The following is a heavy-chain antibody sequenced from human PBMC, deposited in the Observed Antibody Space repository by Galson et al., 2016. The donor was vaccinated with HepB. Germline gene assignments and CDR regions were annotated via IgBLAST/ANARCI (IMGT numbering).Heavy chain of an antibody. D-gene: IGHD1-26*01. V-gene: IGHV3-30-3*01. CDR3: ARALKEILGGLTGRAVCDY. Sequence: SLRLSCAASGFTFSSSAMHWVRQAPGRGLEWVAVISYDGNQKYNADSVKGRFTISRDNSKNTLYLQMNSLRAEDTAVYYCARALKEILGGLTGRAVCDYWGQGTLVTVSS. CDR2: ISYDGNQK. J-gene: IGHJ4*02. CDR1: GFTFSSSA.